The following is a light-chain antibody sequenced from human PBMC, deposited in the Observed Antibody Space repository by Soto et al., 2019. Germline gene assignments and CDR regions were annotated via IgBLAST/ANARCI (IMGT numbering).Light chain of an antibody. J-gene: IGKJ2*01. V-gene: IGKV3-15*01. Sequence: EIVMTQSPATLSVSPGERATLSCRASQSVSSNLAWYQQKPGQAPRLLIYGASTRATGIPARFSGSGSGTEFTLTISSLQSEDFAVYYCQQYNKWPPYTFGQPTKLEIK. CDR2: GAS. CDR3: QQYNKWPPYT. CDR1: QSVSSN.